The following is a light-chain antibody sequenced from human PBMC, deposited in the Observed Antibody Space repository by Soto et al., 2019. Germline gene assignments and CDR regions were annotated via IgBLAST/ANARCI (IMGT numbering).Light chain of an antibody. CDR3: SSYTSSSTWV. Sequence: QSALTQPASVSGSPGQSITISCTGTSSDVGGYNYVSRYQQHPGKAPKLMIYDVSNRPSGVSNRFSGSKSGNTASLTISGLQAEDEADYYRSSYTSSSTWVFGGGTKLTVL. CDR2: DVS. V-gene: IGLV2-14*01. J-gene: IGLJ3*02. CDR1: SSDVGGYNY.